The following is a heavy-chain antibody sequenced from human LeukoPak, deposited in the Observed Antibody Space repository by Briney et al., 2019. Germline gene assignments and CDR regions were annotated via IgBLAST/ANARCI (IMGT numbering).Heavy chain of an antibody. D-gene: IGHD1-1*01. CDR1: GYRFTSQY. CDR3: ASFYNTNDALDI. V-gene: IGHV1-46*01. J-gene: IGHJ3*02. CDR2: INPTGGST. Sequence: ASVKVSCKASGYRFTSQYVHWVRQAPGQGLEWMGIINPTGGSTRNAQKFQGRFSMTGDTSTSTVYMELSRLRSEDTAVYYCASFYNTNDALDIWGHGTMVTVSS.